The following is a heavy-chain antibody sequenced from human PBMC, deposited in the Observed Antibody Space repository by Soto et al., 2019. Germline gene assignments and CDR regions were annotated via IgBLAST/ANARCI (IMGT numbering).Heavy chain of an antibody. CDR3: ARDSVFYDSTGDFDY. CDR1: GFTFSSYW. D-gene: IGHD3-22*01. V-gene: IGHV3-7*01. CDR2: IKQDGSET. Sequence: GGSLRLSCAASGFTFSSYWMSWARQSPGKGLEWVANIKQDGSETYYVDSVKGRFTISRDNAKNSLFLQMSSLRAADTAVYYCARDSVFYDSTGDFDYWGQGTVVTVSS. J-gene: IGHJ4*02.